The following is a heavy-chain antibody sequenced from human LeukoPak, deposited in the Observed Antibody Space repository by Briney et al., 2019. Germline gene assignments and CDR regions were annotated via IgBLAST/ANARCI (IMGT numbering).Heavy chain of an antibody. CDR2: IKQDGSEK. Sequence: GGSLRLSCAASGFTFSSYWMSWVRQAPGKGLEWVANIKQDGSEKSYVDSAKGRFTISRDNAKNSLYLQMNSLRAEDTAVYYCARDFICSSTSCNGYWGQGTLVTVSS. CDR3: ARDFICSSTSCNGY. D-gene: IGHD2-2*01. J-gene: IGHJ4*02. V-gene: IGHV3-7*03. CDR1: GFTFSSYW.